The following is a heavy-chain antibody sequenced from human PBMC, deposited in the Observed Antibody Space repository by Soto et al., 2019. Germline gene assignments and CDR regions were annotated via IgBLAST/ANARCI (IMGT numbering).Heavy chain of an antibody. CDR2: IYYSGST. J-gene: IGHJ4*02. CDR1: GGSISSSSYY. V-gene: IGHV4-39*01. Sequence: QLQLQESGPGLVKPSETLSLTCTVSGGSISSSSYYWGWIRQPPGKGLEWIGSIYYSGSTYYNPSLTSRVTISVDTSKNQFSLKLSSVTAADTAVYYCARHITLHPYYFDYWGQGTLVTVSS. CDR3: ARHITLHPYYFDY. D-gene: IGHD1-20*01.